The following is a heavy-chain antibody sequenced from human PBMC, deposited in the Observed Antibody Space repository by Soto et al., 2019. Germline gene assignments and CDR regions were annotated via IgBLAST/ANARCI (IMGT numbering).Heavy chain of an antibody. CDR2: IWYDGSNK. Sequence: GGSLRLSCAASGFTFSSYGMHWVRQAPGKGLEWVAVIWYDGSNKYYADSVKGRFTISRDNSKNTLYLQMNSLRAEDTAIYYCAKDTRNTISHVDYWGRGTLVTVSS. J-gene: IGHJ4*02. CDR1: GFTFSSYG. CDR3: AKDTRNTISHVDY. V-gene: IGHV3-33*06. D-gene: IGHD1-1*01.